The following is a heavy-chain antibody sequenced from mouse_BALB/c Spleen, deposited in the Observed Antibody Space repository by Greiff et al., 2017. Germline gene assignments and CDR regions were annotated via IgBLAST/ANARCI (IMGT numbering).Heavy chain of an antibody. CDR1: GYTFTDYA. D-gene: IGHD2-4*01. J-gene: IGHJ4*01. Sequence: QVQLQQSGAELVRPGVSVKISCKGSGYTFTDYAMHWVKQSHAKSLEWIGVISTYYGDASYNQKFKGKATMTVDKSSSTAYMELARLTSEDSAIYYCARRMSTTGRYAMDYWGQGTSVTVSS. V-gene: IGHV1S137*01. CDR3: ARRMSTTGRYAMDY. CDR2: ISTYYGDA.